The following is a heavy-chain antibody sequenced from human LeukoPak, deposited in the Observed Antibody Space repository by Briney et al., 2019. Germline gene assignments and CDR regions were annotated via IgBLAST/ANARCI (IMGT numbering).Heavy chain of an antibody. V-gene: IGHV1-18*04. D-gene: IGHD2-15*01. J-gene: IGHJ5*02. CDR3: ARVHFAGGSCNH. Sequence: ASVKVSCKASGYTFTGYYMHWVRQAPGQGLEWMGWISAYNGNTNYAQKLQGRVTMTTDTSTSTAYMELRSLRSDDTAVYYCARVHFAGGSCNHWGQGTLVTVSS. CDR1: GYTFTGYY. CDR2: ISAYNGNT.